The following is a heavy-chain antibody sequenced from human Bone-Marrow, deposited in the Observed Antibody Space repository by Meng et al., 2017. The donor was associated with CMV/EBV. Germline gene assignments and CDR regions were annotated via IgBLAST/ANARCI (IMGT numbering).Heavy chain of an antibody. Sequence: SVKVSCKASGYTFTDYTLHWVRQAPGQGLDWMGWINPSTGGTRFAPKFQARVTMTRDTSISTVYIALSGLTSDDTAFYYCARDASLAGADLDFWGQGTLVTVSS. CDR2: INPSTGGT. V-gene: IGHV1-2*02. J-gene: IGHJ4*02. CDR3: ARDASLAGADLDF. D-gene: IGHD6-19*01. CDR1: GYTFTDYT.